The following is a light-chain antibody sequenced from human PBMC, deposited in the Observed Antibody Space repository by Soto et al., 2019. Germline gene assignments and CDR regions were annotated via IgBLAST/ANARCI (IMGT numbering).Light chain of an antibody. CDR1: QGLSGS. V-gene: IGKV1-12*01. Sequence: DIQMTQSPSSVSASVGDRVTITCRATQGLSGSLAWYQQKPGKAPRLLISVTSRLQSGVPSRFSGSASGTEFTLTIDSLQPEDLATYYCQQGHNWPLTCGQGTRLE. J-gene: IGKJ5*01. CDR3: QQGHNWPLT. CDR2: VTS.